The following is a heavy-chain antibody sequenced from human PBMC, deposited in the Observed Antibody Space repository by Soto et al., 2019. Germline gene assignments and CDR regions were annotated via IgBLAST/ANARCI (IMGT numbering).Heavy chain of an antibody. V-gene: IGHV3-48*01. CDR3: ATSFITTIGTPA. CDR1: GFTFSNFG. Sequence: EVQLVESGGGLVQPGGSLRLSCEASGFTFSNFGINWVRQAPGKGLEWVSHISSSSTTIYYAESVKGRFTISRDNAKNSLYLQMSSLRGEDTAVYYCATSFITTIGTPAWGQGTLVTVSS. CDR2: ISSSSTTI. D-gene: IGHD1-1*01. J-gene: IGHJ4*02.